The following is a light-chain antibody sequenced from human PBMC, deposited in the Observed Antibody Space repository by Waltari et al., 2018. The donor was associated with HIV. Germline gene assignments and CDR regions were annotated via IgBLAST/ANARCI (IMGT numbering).Light chain of an antibody. Sequence: QSALTQPRSVSGSPGQSVTISCSGASSGVPSNNPVSWYQPHPGKAPKLIIYDVTKGPSGVPDRFSGSKSGNTASLTISGLQAEDEADYYCFSYGGSLHVFGTGTEVTVL. J-gene: IGLJ1*01. CDR2: DVT. CDR3: FSYGGSLHV. V-gene: IGLV2-11*01. CDR1: SSGVPSNNP.